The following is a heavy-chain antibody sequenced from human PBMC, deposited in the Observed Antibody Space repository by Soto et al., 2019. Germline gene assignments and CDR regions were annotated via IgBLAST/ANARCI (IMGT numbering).Heavy chain of an antibody. CDR2: INPNSGGT. D-gene: IGHD3-16*02. J-gene: IGHJ4*02. CDR3: ARDGGLGAELSPSDY. CDR1: GYTFTGYY. Sequence: ASVKVSCKASGYTFTGYYMHWVRQAPGQGLEWMGWINPNSGGTNYAQKFQGRVTMTRDTSISTAYMELSRLRSDDTAVYYCARDGGLGAELSPSDYWGQGTMVTVYS. V-gene: IGHV1-2*02.